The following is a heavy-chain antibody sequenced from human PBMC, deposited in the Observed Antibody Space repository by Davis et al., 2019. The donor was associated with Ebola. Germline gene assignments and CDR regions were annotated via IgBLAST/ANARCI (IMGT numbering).Heavy chain of an antibody. V-gene: IGHV3-23*01. CDR2: ISGSGDST. J-gene: IGHJ4*02. CDR1: GFTFSSYG. CDR3: AKGDRTTLYYDTCHDY. Sequence: GESLKISCAASGFTFSSYGMHWVRQAPGKGLEWVSYISGSGDSTYYADSVKGRFTISRDNSKNMLFLQMDGLRADDTAVYYCAKGDRTTLYYDTCHDYWGQGTLVTVSA. D-gene: IGHD3-22*01.